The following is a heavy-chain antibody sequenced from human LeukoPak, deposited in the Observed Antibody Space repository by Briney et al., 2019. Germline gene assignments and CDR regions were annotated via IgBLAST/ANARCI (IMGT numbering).Heavy chain of an antibody. CDR3: ARGPRSRGYCDY. CDR2: VYYSGGT. D-gene: IGHD2-21*02. Sequence: SETLSLTCTVSGDSVSSGAYYWNWIRQHPGKGLEWLGYVYYSGGTYYNPSLKSRVAISIDTSRNQFSLKLSSVTAADTAVYYCARGPRSRGYCDYRGQGTLVTVSS. J-gene: IGHJ4*02. V-gene: IGHV4-31*03. CDR1: GDSVSSGAYY.